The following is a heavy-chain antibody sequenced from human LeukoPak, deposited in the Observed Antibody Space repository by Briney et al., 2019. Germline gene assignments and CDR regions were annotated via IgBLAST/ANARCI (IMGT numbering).Heavy chain of an antibody. CDR2: IWHDGSAE. D-gene: IGHD6-19*01. Sequence: PGGALRLSRAGPGFTFCSHGVHWGRPAPGKGRGWGAVIWHDGSAEFYVDSVQGRFSISRDDSKNTVYLQMDSLRVEDTALYYCARDTTGGWSGYFDYWGQGTLVTVSS. CDR1: GFTFCSHG. V-gene: IGHV3-33*01. J-gene: IGHJ4*02. CDR3: ARDTTGGWSGYFDY.